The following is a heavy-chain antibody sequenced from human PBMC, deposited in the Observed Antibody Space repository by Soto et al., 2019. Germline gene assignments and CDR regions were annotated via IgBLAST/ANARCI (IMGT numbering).Heavy chain of an antibody. V-gene: IGHV3-13*01. CDR1: GFTLSSYD. CDR3: ARGVMGATRLFDY. J-gene: IGHJ4*02. Sequence: GGPLRLSCSASGFTLSSYDMHRVRQAKGKGLEWVSASVTAGDTYYPGSVKGRFTISRENAKNTLYLQINSLRAGDTAVYYCARGVMGATRLFDYLGQGTLVTVPS. CDR2: SVTAGDT. D-gene: IGHD1-26*01.